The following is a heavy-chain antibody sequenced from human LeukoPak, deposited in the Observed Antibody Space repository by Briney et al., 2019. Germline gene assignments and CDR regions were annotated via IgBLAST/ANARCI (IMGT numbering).Heavy chain of an antibody. J-gene: IGHJ5*02. CDR3: ARESGYCSTTTCRYWFDP. Sequence: ASVKVSCKASGYIFTSYDINWVRQATGQGLEWMGWMNPNSGDTGYAQKFQGRVTITRSTSTSTAYMELSSLTSEDTAVYYCARESGYCSTTTCRYWFDPWGQGTLVTVSS. V-gene: IGHV1-8*01. CDR2: MNPNSGDT. D-gene: IGHD2-2*01. CDR1: GYIFTSYD.